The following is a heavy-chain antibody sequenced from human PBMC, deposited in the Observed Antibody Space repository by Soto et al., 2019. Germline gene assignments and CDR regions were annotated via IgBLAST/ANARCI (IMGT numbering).Heavy chain of an antibody. Sequence: GGSLRLSCAASGFTFSSYAMHWVRQAPGKGLEWVAVISYDGSNKYYADSVKGRFTISRDNSKNTLYLQMNSLRAEDTAVYYCAREFLIEMATIKAFDIWGQGTMVTVSS. V-gene: IGHV3-30-3*01. CDR3: AREFLIEMATIKAFDI. CDR2: ISYDGSNK. J-gene: IGHJ3*02. D-gene: IGHD5-12*01. CDR1: GFTFSSYA.